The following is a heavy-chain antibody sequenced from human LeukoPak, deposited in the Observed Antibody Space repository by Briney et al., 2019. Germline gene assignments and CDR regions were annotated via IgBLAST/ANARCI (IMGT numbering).Heavy chain of an antibody. D-gene: IGHD4-23*01. V-gene: IGHV3-23*01. CDR3: AKDLGNYGDYVGWFDP. CDR2: IGGSGSHK. J-gene: IGHJ5*02. CDR1: GFSFSSYG. Sequence: GGSLRLSCAASGFSFSSYGMSWVRQAPGKGLEWVSAIGGSGSHKYYTDSVKGRFTISRDNSKNTLFLQMNSLRVEDTAVYYCAKDLGNYGDYVGWFDPWGQGTLVTVSS.